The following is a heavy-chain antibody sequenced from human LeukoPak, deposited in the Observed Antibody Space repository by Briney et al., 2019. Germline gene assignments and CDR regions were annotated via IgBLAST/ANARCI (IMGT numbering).Heavy chain of an antibody. D-gene: IGHD4-11*01. J-gene: IGHJ6*03. Sequence: GASVKVSCKASGGTFSSYAISWVRQAPGQGLEWMGGIIPIFGTANYAQKFQGRVTITTDESTSTAYMELSSLRSEDTAVYYCARGLLPHLTTANPGHYYYYMDVWGKGTTVTVSS. CDR1: GGTFSSYA. V-gene: IGHV1-69*05. CDR3: ARGLLPHLTTANPGHYYYYMDV. CDR2: IIPIFGTA.